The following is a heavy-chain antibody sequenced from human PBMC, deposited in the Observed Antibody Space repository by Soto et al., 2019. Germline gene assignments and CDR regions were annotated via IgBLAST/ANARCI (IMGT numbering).Heavy chain of an antibody. CDR3: ARETHDRGQVVSQFGY. CDR2: INRDGSGT. V-gene: IGHV3-74*01. CDR1: GFTFSNYW. Sequence: EVQLVESGGGLVQPGESLRLSCAVSGFTFSNYWMHWVRQAPGKGLVWVSRINRDGSGTSYADSVKGRFTISRDNAKNILYLQMSSLRAEDTAVYYCARETHDRGQVVSQFGYWGQGTLVTVSS. J-gene: IGHJ4*02. D-gene: IGHD2-15*01.